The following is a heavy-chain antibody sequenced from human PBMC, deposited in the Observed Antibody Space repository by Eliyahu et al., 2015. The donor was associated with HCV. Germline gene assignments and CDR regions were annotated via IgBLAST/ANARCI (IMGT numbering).Heavy chain of an antibody. CDR1: GFTFSAYV. J-gene: IGHJ6*02. V-gene: IGHV3-30*18. D-gene: IGHD3-3*01. CDR3: AKDQSGDLWRAARRDSFALDV. Sequence: QVQLVQSGGGVLQPGRSLRLSCKASGFTFSAYVXXWVRQAPGKGLEXVALMSDDGNNQKFADSVKGRFTMSRDSSRQTIYLQMNSLRGEDAAVYYCAKDQSGDLWRAARRDSFALDVWGQGTTVT. CDR2: MSDDGNNQ.